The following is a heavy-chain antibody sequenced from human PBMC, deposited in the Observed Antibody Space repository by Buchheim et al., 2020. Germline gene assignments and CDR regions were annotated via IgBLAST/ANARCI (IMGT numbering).Heavy chain of an antibody. J-gene: IGHJ4*02. Sequence: EVQLLESGGGLVQPGGSLRLSCAASGFTFSSYAMSWVRQAPGKGLEWVSAISGSGGSTYDADSVKGRFTISREHSKNTPYLQMNSLRAEDTAVYYCAVGSTHYDILTGVDYWGQGTL. CDR3: AVGSTHYDILTGVDY. V-gene: IGHV3-23*01. D-gene: IGHD3-9*01. CDR1: GFTFSSYA. CDR2: ISGSGGST.